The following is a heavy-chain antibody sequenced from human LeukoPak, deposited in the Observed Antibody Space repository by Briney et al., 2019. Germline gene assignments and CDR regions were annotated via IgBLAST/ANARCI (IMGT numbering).Heavy chain of an antibody. D-gene: IGHD7-27*01. CDR3: ARSLGHHDY. V-gene: IGHV4-59*01. Sequence: PSETLSLTCTVSGGSISRFYWSWIRQPPGKGLEWIGYIYYSGSTYYNPSLKSRVTISLDTSKNQFSLKLNSVTAADTAVYYCARSLGHHDYWGQGTLVTVSS. J-gene: IGHJ4*02. CDR2: IYYSGST. CDR1: GGSISRFY.